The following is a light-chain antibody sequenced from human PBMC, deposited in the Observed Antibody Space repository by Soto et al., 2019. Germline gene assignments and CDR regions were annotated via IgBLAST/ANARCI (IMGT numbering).Light chain of an antibody. CDR3: QQRSNSPPWIT. Sequence: IVLTQSPASLSLSPGKRATLSCRASQSVSSNLAWYQQKPGQAPRLLIYGASTRATGIPARFSGSGSGTEFTLTISSLQSEDSAVYYCQQRSNSPPWITFGQGTRLEIK. CDR2: GAS. V-gene: IGKV3-15*01. CDR1: QSVSSN. J-gene: IGKJ5*01.